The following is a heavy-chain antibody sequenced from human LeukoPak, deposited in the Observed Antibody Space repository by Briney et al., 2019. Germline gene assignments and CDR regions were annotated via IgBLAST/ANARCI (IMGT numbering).Heavy chain of an antibody. V-gene: IGHV3-21*01. CDR2: ISSSSSYI. D-gene: IGHD3-22*01. CDR1: GFTFSSYS. CDR3: ARGHYYDSSGYLDAFDI. Sequence: GGSLRLSCAASGFTFSSYSMNWVSQAPGKGLEWSSSISSSSSYIYYADSVKGRFTISRDNAKNSLYLQMNSLRAEDTAVYYCARGHYYDSSGYLDAFDIWGQGTVVTVSS. J-gene: IGHJ3*02.